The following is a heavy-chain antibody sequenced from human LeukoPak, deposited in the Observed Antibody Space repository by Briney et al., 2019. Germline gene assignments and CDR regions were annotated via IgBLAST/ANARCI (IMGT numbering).Heavy chain of an antibody. CDR1: GFTFNSYG. CDR2: IWYDGSNK. Sequence: PGGSLRLSCAASGFTFNSYGMHWVRQPPGKGLEWVAEIWYDGSNKYYADSVKGRFTISRDNSKNTVSLQMTSLRAEDTAVYYCARAYSGFSSRGFDFWGQGTLVSVSS. CDR3: ARAYSGFSSRGFDF. J-gene: IGHJ4*02. D-gene: IGHD5-12*01. V-gene: IGHV3-33*01.